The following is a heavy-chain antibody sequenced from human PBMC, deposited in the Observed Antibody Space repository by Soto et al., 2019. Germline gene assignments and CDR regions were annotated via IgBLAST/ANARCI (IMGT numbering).Heavy chain of an antibody. V-gene: IGHV4-4*07. D-gene: IGHD4-17*01. J-gene: IGHJ5*02. Sequence: SETLSLTCTVSGGSISNYYWSWIRQPAGKGLEWIGRIYTSGNTNYNPSLKGRVTMSVDMSKNQFSLKLSSVAAADTAVYYCARDENGDNGRAFDPWGQGTLVTVSS. CDR2: IYTSGNT. CDR1: GGSISNYY. CDR3: ARDENGDNGRAFDP.